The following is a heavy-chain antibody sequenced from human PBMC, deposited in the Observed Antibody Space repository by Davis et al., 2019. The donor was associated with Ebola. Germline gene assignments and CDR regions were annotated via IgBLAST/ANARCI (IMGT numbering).Heavy chain of an antibody. J-gene: IGHJ4*02. Sequence: PGGSLRLSCAASGFTFSTYAMTWVRQTPGRGLEWVSAISDSGRNTFYADSVKGRFTVSRDNSKSTLYLQLSSLRAEDTAVYYCARDSGSFDYWGQGTLVTVSS. CDR1: GFTFSTYA. V-gene: IGHV3-23*01. D-gene: IGHD3-10*01. CDR2: ISDSGRNT. CDR3: ARDSGSFDY.